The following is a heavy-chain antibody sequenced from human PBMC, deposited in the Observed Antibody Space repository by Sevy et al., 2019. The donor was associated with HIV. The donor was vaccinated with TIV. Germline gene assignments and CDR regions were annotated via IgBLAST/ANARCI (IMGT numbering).Heavy chain of an antibody. CDR1: GYTLTELS. J-gene: IGHJ4*02. Sequence: ASVKVSCKVSGYTLTELSMHWVRQAPGKGLEWMGGFDPEDGETIYAQKCQGSVTMTEDTSTDTAYMDQCSLRSEDTAVYYTATDTFVAGKAQRLYSRLCHYWGQGTLVTVSS. CDR3: ATDTFVAGKAQRLYSRLCHY. CDR2: FDPEDGET. D-gene: IGHD6-19*01. V-gene: IGHV1-24*01.